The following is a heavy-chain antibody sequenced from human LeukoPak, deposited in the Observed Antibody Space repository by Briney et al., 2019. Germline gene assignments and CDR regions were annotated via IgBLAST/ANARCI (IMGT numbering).Heavy chain of an antibody. CDR1: GFTFSDYY. CDR3: ARVKGYYDSSGYRFDY. Sequence: PGGSLRLSCAASGFTFSDYYMSWIRQAPGKGLEFISYISSSGSTIYYADSVKGRFTISRDNAKNSLYLQMNSLRAEDTAIYYCARVKGYYDSSGYRFDYWGQGTLVTVSS. CDR2: ISSSGSTI. V-gene: IGHV3-11*01. D-gene: IGHD3-22*01. J-gene: IGHJ4*02.